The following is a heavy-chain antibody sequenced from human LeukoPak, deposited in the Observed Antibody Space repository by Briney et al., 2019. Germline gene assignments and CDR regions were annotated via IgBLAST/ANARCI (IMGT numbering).Heavy chain of an antibody. D-gene: IGHD1-26*01. Sequence: GGPLRLSCAASGFTFSSYSMSWVRQAPGKGLEWVSSISSSSSYIYYADSVKGRFTISRDNAKNSLYLQMNSLRAEDTAVYYCAREGAGATDPYYFDYWGQGTLVTVSS. CDR1: GFTFSSYS. CDR2: ISSSSSYI. CDR3: AREGAGATDPYYFDY. V-gene: IGHV3-21*01. J-gene: IGHJ4*02.